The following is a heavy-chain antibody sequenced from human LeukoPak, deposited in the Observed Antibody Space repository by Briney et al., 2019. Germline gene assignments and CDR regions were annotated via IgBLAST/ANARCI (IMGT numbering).Heavy chain of an antibody. D-gene: IGHD5-12*01. Sequence: RASVKVSCKASGYTFTSYYMHWVRQAPGQGLEWMGIINPSGGSTSYAQKFQGRVTMTRDTSTSTVYMELSSLRSEDTAVYYCARDGSLEWLRGSYFDYWGQGTLVTVSS. CDR2: INPSGGST. CDR1: GYTFTSYY. V-gene: IGHV1-46*01. J-gene: IGHJ4*02. CDR3: ARDGSLEWLRGSYFDY.